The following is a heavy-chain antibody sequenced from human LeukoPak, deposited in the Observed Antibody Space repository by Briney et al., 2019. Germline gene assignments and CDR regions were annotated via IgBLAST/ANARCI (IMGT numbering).Heavy chain of an antibody. J-gene: IGHJ4*02. CDR1: GYTLTELS. V-gene: IGHV1-24*01. D-gene: IGHD3-10*01. CDR3: ARGHGSGSYYNVPDY. Sequence: ASVKVSCKVSGYTLTELSMHWVRQAPGKGLEWMGGFDPEDGETIYAQKFQGRVTMTEDTSTDTAYMELSSLRSEDTAVYYCARGHGSGSYYNVPDYWGQGTLVTVSS. CDR2: FDPEDGET.